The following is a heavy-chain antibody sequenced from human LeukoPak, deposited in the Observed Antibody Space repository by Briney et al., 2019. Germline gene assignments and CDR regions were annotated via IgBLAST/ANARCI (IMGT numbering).Heavy chain of an antibody. J-gene: IGHJ4*02. Sequence: SETLSLTCSVSGVSISTYSWSWLRQPPGKGLEWIASVQYTGSTTYNPSLRSRLTISADTSKNQFSLKLSSVTAADTAVYYCARGNDYWGQGTLVTVSS. CDR1: GVSISTYS. CDR2: VQYTGST. V-gene: IGHV4-59*08. CDR3: ARGNDY.